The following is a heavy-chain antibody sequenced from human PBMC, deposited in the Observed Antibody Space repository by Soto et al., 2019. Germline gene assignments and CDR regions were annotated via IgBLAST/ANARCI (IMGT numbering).Heavy chain of an antibody. V-gene: IGHV4-30-2*01. CDR3: AAGGGLPRYY. CDR2: IYHSGST. Sequence: SETLSLTCAFSGFSIRSGGYSWSWIRQPPGKGLEWIGYIYHSGSTYYNPSLKSRVTISVDRSKNQFSLKLSSVTAADTAVYYCAAGGGLPRYYWGQGTLVTVSS. CDR1: GFSIRSGGYS. J-gene: IGHJ4*02. D-gene: IGHD5-12*01.